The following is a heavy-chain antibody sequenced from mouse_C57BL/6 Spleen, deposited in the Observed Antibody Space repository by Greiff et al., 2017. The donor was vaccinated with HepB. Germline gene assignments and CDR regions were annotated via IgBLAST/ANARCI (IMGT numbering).Heavy chain of an antibody. J-gene: IGHJ3*01. CDR1: GYTFTSYW. CDR2: IYPGNSDT. V-gene: IGHV1-5*01. D-gene: IGHD2-3*01. Sequence: EVQLQQSGTVLARPGASVKMSCKTSGYTFTSYWMHWVKQRPGQGLEWIGAIYPGNSDTSYNQKFKGKAKLTAVTSASTAYMELSSLTNEDSAVYYCTKYDGYDVGFAYWGQGTLVTVSA. CDR3: TKYDGYDVGFAY.